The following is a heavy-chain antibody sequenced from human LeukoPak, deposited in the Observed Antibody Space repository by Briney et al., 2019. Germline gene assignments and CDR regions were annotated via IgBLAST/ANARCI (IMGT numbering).Heavy chain of an antibody. Sequence: ASVKVSCKASGYTFTSYDINWVRQAAGQGLEWMGWMNPSSGNTGYAQKFQGRVTMTRNTSISTAYMELSSLRSKDTAVYYCARALGILTGYHGYWGQGTLVTVSS. CDR2: MNPSSGNT. CDR1: GYTFTSYD. V-gene: IGHV1-8*01. CDR3: ARALGILTGYHGY. J-gene: IGHJ4*02. D-gene: IGHD3-9*01.